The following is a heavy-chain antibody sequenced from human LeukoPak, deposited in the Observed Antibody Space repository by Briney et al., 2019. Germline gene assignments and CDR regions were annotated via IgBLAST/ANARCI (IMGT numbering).Heavy chain of an antibody. Sequence: AGGSLRLSCAASGFTFSSYTLNWVRQAPGKGLEWVSSISSSSSYIYYADSVKGRFTISRDNAKNSLYLQMNSLRAEDTAVYYCARARGQQLSPFDYWGQGTLVTVSP. V-gene: IGHV3-21*01. CDR3: ARARGQQLSPFDY. CDR2: ISSSSSYI. J-gene: IGHJ4*02. CDR1: GFTFSSYT. D-gene: IGHD6-13*01.